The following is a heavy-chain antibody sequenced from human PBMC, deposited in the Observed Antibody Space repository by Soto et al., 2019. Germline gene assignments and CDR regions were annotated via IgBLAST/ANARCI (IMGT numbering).Heavy chain of an antibody. CDR3: ATLRVAIVATTDY. V-gene: IGHV1-46*03. Sequence: QVQLVQSGAEVKKPGASVKVSCKASGYTFTSYYMHWVRQAPGQGLEWMGIINPSGGSTSYAQKFQGRVTMTSDTSTSTVYMELSSLRSEDTAVYYCATLRVAIVATTDYWGQGTLVTVSS. CDR1: GYTFTSYY. CDR2: INPSGGST. D-gene: IGHD5-12*01. J-gene: IGHJ4*02.